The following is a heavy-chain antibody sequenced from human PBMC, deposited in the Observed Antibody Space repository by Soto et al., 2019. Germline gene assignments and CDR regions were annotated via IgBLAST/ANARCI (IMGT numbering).Heavy chain of an antibody. V-gene: IGHV1-3*05. D-gene: IGHD6-19*01. Sequence: QVQLVQSGAEEKKPGASVKVSCKASGYTFTGYAMHWVRQAPGQRLEWMGWINAGNGKTKYSQKFQGRVTITRDTSPSPAYMEMSSLRSADPAVCYCARAGAVAADFDYSGQGTLVTVSS. CDR1: GYTFTGYA. CDR3: ARAGAVAADFDY. J-gene: IGHJ4*02. CDR2: INAGNGKT.